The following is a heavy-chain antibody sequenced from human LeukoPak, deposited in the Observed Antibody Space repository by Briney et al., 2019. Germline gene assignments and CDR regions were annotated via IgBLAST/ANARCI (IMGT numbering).Heavy chain of an antibody. CDR1: RFTFNNYA. J-gene: IGHJ6*02. D-gene: IGHD3-10*01. CDR3: ARDPSLYGSGNIKGYYYGMDV. CDR2: KSYDGSNK. V-gene: IGHV3-30-3*01. Sequence: GGSLRLSCAASRFTFNNYAIHWVRQAPGKGLEWVAVKSYDGSNKYYADSVKGRFTISRDNSKNTLYLQMNSLRAEDTAVYYCARDPSLYGSGNIKGYYYGMDVWGQGTTVTVSS.